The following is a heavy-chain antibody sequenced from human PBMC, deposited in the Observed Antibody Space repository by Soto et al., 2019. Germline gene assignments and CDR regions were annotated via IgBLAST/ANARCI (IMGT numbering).Heavy chain of an antibody. Sequence: ASVKVSCKPSGHTFTAYYMHWVRQAPGQGLEWMGWINPNNSDTNYAQKFKGRVTMTRDTSMRTVYMELSSLRSDDTAAYYCARALVRSLAWIPNNYYYTMDVWGQGTTVTVSS. CDR2: INPNNSDT. CDR3: ARALVRSLAWIPNNYYYTMDV. CDR1: GHTFTAYY. V-gene: IGHV1-2*02. J-gene: IGHJ6*02. D-gene: IGHD3-3*01.